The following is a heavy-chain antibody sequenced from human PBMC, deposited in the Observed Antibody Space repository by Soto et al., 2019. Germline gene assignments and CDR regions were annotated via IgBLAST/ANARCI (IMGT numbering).Heavy chain of an antibody. J-gene: IGHJ4*02. CDR1: GYTFTSYD. CDR2: MNPNSGNT. V-gene: IGHV1-8*01. CDR3: ARGLSYYDFWSGYSDY. D-gene: IGHD3-3*01. Sequence: ASVKVSCKASGYTFTSYDINWVRQATGQGLEWMGWMNPNSGNTGYAQKFQGRVTMTRNTSISTAYMELSSLRSEDTAVYYCARGLSYYDFWSGYSDYWGQGTLVTVSS.